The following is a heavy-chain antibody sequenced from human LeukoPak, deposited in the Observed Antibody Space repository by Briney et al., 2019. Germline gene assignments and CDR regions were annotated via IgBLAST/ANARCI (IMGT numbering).Heavy chain of an antibody. V-gene: IGHV3-20*04. CDR2: INRNGGNT. Sequence: GGSLRLSCAASGFSFDDYGMSWVRQAPGKGLEWVSNINRNGGNTAYADSVKGRFTISRDNAKNSLYLQMTSLRAEDTALYYCARDHGAIALTNYLDYWGQGTLVTVSS. J-gene: IGHJ4*02. D-gene: IGHD1-1*01. CDR3: ARDHGAIALTNYLDY. CDR1: GFSFDDYG.